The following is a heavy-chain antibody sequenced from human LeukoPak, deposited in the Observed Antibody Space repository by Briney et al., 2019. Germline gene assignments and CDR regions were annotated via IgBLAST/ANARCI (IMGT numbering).Heavy chain of an antibody. Sequence: SQTLSLTCTVSGGSISSGDYYWSWIRQPPGKGLEWIGYIYYSGSTYYNPSLKSRVTISVDTSKNQFSLKLSSVTAADTAVYYCARDRPLTGDLVDAFDIWGQGTMVTVSS. V-gene: IGHV4-30-4*08. CDR2: IYYSGST. CDR3: ARDRPLTGDLVDAFDI. J-gene: IGHJ3*02. D-gene: IGHD7-27*01. CDR1: GGSISSGDYY.